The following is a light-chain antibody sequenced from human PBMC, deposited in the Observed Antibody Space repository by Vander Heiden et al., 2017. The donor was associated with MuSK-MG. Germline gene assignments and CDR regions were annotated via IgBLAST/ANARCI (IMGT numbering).Light chain of an antibody. Sequence: DIVMTQSPESLAVSLGERATINCKSSQTVLHNFNNKNYVAWYQQKPGQPPRLLIYWASTRESGVPDRFNGSGSETDFTLTISSLQAEDVAVYYCQQYYSRETFGQGTKLEIK. J-gene: IGKJ2*01. CDR2: WAS. V-gene: IGKV4-1*01. CDR3: QQYYSRET. CDR1: QTVLHNFNNKNY.